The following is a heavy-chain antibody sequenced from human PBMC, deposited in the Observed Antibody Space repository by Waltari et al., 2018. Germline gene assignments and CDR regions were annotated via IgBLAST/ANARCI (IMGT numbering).Heavy chain of an antibody. CDR2: IKQDGSEK. J-gene: IGHJ4*02. V-gene: IGHV3-7*01. CDR3: ARDQDPPGGDDYSNPPFDY. D-gene: IGHD4-4*01. CDR1: GFTFSSYW. Sequence: EVQLVESGGGLVQPGGSLRLSCAASGFTFSSYWMSWVRQAPGKGLEWVANIKQDGSEKYYVDHVKGRFTISRDNAKNSLYLQMNSLRAEDTAVYYCARDQDPPGGDDYSNPPFDYWGQGTLVTVSS.